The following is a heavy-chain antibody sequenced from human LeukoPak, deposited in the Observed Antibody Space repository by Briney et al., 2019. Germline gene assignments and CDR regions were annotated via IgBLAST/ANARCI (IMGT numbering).Heavy chain of an antibody. CDR2: IYYSGST. D-gene: IGHD6-19*01. Sequence: SETLSLTCTVSGGSISSSSYYWGWIRQPPGKGLEWIGSIYYSGSTYYNPSLKSRVTISVDTSKNQFSLKLSSVTAADTAVYYCARAQYSSGWYVDYWGQGTLVTVSP. CDR3: ARAQYSSGWYVDY. CDR1: GGSISSSSYY. V-gene: IGHV4-39*07. J-gene: IGHJ4*02.